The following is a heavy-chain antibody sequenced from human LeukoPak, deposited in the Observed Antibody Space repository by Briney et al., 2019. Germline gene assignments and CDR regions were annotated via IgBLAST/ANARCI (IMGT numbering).Heavy chain of an antibody. Sequence: GGSPRLSCAAPGFTFSSYCMHCVRQAPGEGLVWVSRTNSDVSSTSYADSVKGRFTLSRDNAKNTLYLQMNSLRAEDTAVYYCARSLKEKWLRFNRPRDDAFDIWGQGTMVTVSS. D-gene: IGHD5-12*01. J-gene: IGHJ3*02. V-gene: IGHV3-74*01. CDR3: ARSLKEKWLRFNRPRDDAFDI. CDR1: GFTFSSYC. CDR2: TNSDVSST.